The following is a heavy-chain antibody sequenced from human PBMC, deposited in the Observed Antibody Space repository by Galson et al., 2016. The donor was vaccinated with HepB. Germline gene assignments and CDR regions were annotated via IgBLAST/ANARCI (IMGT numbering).Heavy chain of an antibody. Sequence: SLRLSCAASGFTLSGYYMSWIRQAPGKGLEWLSYISNSGDTIYYADSVKGRFTIPRDNGKHSLYLQMHSLRAEDAAIYYCARAFRRIAARLSFDYYFGMDVWGQGTTVTVSS. CDR3: ARAFRRIAARLSFDYYFGMDV. J-gene: IGHJ6*02. D-gene: IGHD6-6*01. CDR1: GFTLSGYY. CDR2: ISNSGDTI. V-gene: IGHV3-11*01.